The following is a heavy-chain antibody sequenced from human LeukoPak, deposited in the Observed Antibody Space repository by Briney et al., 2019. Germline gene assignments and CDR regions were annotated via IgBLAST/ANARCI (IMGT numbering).Heavy chain of an antibody. V-gene: IGHV3-23*01. J-gene: IGHJ4*02. CDR2: ISGSGVGT. Sequence: GGSLRLSCAASGFTFRSYAMNWVRQVPGKGLEWVSVISGSGVGTYYADSVKGRFTISRDNSNNTLFLQMNSLRAEDTAVYYCVKGSLYSSGCYDYWGQGTLVSVSA. D-gene: IGHD6-19*01. CDR1: GFTFRSYA. CDR3: VKGSLYSSGCYDY.